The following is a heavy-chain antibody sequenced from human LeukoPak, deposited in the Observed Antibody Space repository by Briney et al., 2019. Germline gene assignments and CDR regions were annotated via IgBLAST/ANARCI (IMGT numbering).Heavy chain of an antibody. CDR3: AKDRARRGYSYDYRGEYYFDY. Sequence: GGSLRLSCAASGFTFSSYAMSWVRQAPGKGLEWVSAISGSGGSTYYADSVKGRFTISRDNSKNTLYLQMNSLRAEDTAVYYCAKDRARRGYSYDYRGEYYFDYWGQGTLVTVSS. CDR2: ISGSGGST. CDR1: GFTFSSYA. J-gene: IGHJ4*02. V-gene: IGHV3-23*01. D-gene: IGHD5-18*01.